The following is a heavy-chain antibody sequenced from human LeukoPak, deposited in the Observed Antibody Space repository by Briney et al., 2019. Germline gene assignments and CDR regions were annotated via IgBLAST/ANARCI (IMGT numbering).Heavy chain of an antibody. D-gene: IGHD5-12*01. CDR1: GGSISSSSYY. CDR2: IYYSGST. J-gene: IGHJ4*02. CDR3: ARVESGYDLYYFDY. V-gene: IGHV4-39*01. Sequence: TPSETLSLTCTVSGGSISSSSYYWGWIRQPPGKGLEWIGSIYYSGSTYYNPSLKSRVTISVDTSKNQFSLKLSSVTAADTAVYYCARVESGYDLYYFDYWGQGTLVTVSS.